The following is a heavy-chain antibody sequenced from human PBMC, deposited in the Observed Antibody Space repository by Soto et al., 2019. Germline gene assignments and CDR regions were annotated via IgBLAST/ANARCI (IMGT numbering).Heavy chain of an antibody. V-gene: IGHV1-2*02. CDR2: INPNTGGT. CDR1: GYTFTDYY. CDR3: TRARWAGTSDAFDI. Sequence: QVQLVQSGPEVKKFGASVKVSCKASGYTFTDYYLHWMRQAPGQGLECLGWINPNTGGTDSAQRFQGRVTMTRDTSIRIAYMELSRLTSDDTAMYYCTRARWAGTSDAFDIWGQGTMVTVS. D-gene: IGHD6-19*01. J-gene: IGHJ3*02.